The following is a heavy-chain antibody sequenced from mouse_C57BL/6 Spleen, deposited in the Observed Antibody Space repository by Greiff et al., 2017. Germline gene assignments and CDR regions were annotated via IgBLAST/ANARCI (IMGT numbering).Heavy chain of an antibody. Sequence: EVQVVESGAGLVKPGGSLKLSCAASGFTFSSYAMSWVRQTPGKRLEWVAYISRGGDYIYYADTVKGRFTISRDNAMNTLYLQMSSLKSEDTAMYYCTRELGPGGWYFDVWGTGTTVTVSS. CDR2: ISRGGDYI. CDR1: GFTFSSYA. J-gene: IGHJ1*03. CDR3: TRELGPGGWYFDV. D-gene: IGHD4-1*01. V-gene: IGHV5-9-1*02.